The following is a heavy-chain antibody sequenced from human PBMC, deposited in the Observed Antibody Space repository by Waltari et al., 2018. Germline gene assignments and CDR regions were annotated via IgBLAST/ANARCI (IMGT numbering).Heavy chain of an antibody. CDR1: GYTFTGYY. D-gene: IGHD2-15*01. Sequence: QVQLVQSGAEVKKPGASVKVSCKASGYTFTGYYMHWVRQAPGQGLEWMGWINPNSGGTNYAQKFQGRVTMTRDTSISTAYMELSRLRSDDTAVYYCARVLSRVAANYATADYWGQGTLVTVSS. CDR2: INPNSGGT. V-gene: IGHV1-2*02. J-gene: IGHJ4*02. CDR3: ARVLSRVAANYATADY.